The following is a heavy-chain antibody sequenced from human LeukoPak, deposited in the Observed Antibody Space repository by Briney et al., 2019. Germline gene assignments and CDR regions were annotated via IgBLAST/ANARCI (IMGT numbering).Heavy chain of an antibody. Sequence: SVKVSCKASGGTFSSYAISWVRQAPGQGLEWMGGIIPIFGTVNYAQKFQGRVTITADKSTSTAYMELSSLRSEDTAVYYCARSLFRFLEWSYRSYYYYYMDVWGRGTTVTVSS. V-gene: IGHV1-69*06. CDR2: IIPIFGTV. D-gene: IGHD3-3*01. CDR1: GGTFSSYA. J-gene: IGHJ6*03. CDR3: ARSLFRFLEWSYRSYYYYYMDV.